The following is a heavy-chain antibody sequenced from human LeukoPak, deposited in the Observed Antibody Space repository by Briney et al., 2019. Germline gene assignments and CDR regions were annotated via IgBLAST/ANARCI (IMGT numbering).Heavy chain of an antibody. CDR3: ARGRWYYDSRGYYFDY. CDR1: GGSFSGYY. CDR2: INHSGST. V-gene: IGHV4-34*01. J-gene: IGHJ4*02. D-gene: IGHD3-22*01. Sequence: SETLSLTCAVYGGSFSGYYWSWIRQPPGKGLEWSGEINHSGSTNYNPSLTSRVTISVDTSKNQFSLKLSSVTAADTAVYYCARGRWYYDSRGYYFDYWGQGTLVTVSS.